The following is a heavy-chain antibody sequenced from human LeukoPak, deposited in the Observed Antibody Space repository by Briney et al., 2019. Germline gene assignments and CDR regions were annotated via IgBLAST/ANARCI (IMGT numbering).Heavy chain of an antibody. V-gene: IGHV3-74*03. CDR3: ARGLPGSYGRDY. D-gene: IGHD3-9*01. J-gene: IGHJ4*02. CDR1: GFTFSNYW. Sequence: PGGSLRPSCAASGFTFSNYWMDWVRQAPGKGLVWVSLINSDDTYTKYADSVRGRFAISRDNAKNTLYLQMNSLTAEDTAVYYCARGLPGSYGRDYWGQGTLVTVSS. CDR2: INSDDTYT.